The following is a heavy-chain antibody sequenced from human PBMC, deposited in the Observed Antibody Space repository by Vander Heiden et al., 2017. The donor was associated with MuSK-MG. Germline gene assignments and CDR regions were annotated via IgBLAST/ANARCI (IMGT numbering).Heavy chain of an antibody. CDR2: IYSGGST. CDR3: ARKRVEGTRAFDY. CDR1: GFTVSSNY. J-gene: IGHJ4*01. D-gene: IGHD1-1*01. V-gene: IGHV3-66*01. Sequence: EVQLVAPGGGLVQPGGSLRLSCAASGFTVSSNYMSWVRHAPGTGLASVSVIYSGGSTYYADSVKGRFTISRDNSKNTLYLQMNSLRAEDTAVYYCARKRVEGTRAFDYWGHGTLVTVSS.